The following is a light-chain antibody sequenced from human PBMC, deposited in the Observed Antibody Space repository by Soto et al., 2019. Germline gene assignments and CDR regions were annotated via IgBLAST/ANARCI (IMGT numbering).Light chain of an antibody. J-gene: IGLJ3*02. CDR1: SSDVGGYNY. CDR2: DVS. CDR3: CSYAGSSFWV. V-gene: IGLV2-11*01. Sequence: QSALTQPRSVSGSPGQSVTISCTGTSSDVGGYNYVSWYQQHPGKAPKLMIYDVSKRPSGVPDRFSGSKSGNTASLTISGLLDEDDADYYCCSYAGSSFWVFGGGTKLTVL.